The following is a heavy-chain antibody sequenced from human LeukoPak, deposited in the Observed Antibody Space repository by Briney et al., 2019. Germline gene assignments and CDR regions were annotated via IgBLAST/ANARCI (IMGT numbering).Heavy chain of an antibody. Sequence: ASVKVSCKASGYIFTSYGISWVRQAPGQGLEWMGWISAYNGHTRYVQKLQDRVTMTTDTSTSTAYMDLRSLRSDDTAVYYCARDLTHRRNYDNSGYQIVPAFWGQGTLVTVSS. CDR2: ISAYNGHT. J-gene: IGHJ4*02. CDR1: GYIFTSYG. D-gene: IGHD3-22*01. V-gene: IGHV1-18*01. CDR3: ARDLTHRRNYDNSGYQIVPAF.